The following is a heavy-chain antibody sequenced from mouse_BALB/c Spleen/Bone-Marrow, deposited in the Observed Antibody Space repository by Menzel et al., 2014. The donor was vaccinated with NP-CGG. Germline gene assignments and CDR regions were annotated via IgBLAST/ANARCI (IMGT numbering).Heavy chain of an antibody. CDR1: GFDFSRYW. D-gene: IGHD1-1*01. Sequence: EVTLVESGGGLVQPGGSLKLSCAASGFDFSRYWMSWVRQAPGKGLEWIGKINPDSSTINYTPSLKDKFIISRDNAKNTLYLQMSKVRSEDTSLYYCARLNYYGNLFVWGAWTTVTVSS. V-gene: IGHV4-1*02. CDR2: INPDSSTI. J-gene: IGHJ1*01. CDR3: ARLNYYGNLFV.